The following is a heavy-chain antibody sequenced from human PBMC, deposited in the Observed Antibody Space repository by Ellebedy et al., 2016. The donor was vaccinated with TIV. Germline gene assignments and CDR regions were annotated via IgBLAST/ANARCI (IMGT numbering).Heavy chain of an antibody. J-gene: IGHJ4*02. CDR3: ARGSGYSGYDPFDY. D-gene: IGHD5-12*01. CDR1: GFTFSSYA. Sequence: GGSLRLXCAASGFTFSSYAMHWVRQAPGKGLEWVAVISYDGSNKYYADSVKGRFTISRDNSKNTLYLQMNSLRAEDTAVYYCARGSGYSGYDPFDYWGQGTLVTVSS. CDR2: ISYDGSNK. V-gene: IGHV3-30-3*01.